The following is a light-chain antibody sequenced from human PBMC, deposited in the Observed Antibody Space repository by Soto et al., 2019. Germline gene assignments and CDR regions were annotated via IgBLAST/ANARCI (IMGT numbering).Light chain of an antibody. CDR1: QSVSATY. Sequence: EIVLTQSPGTLSLSPGERATLSCRASQSVSATYLAWYKQPPGQAPRLLIYGASSRATGIPDRFSGSVSGTDVTLTISSLEPEEGAFDDGQQRNSWPLTFGGGTKVDIK. J-gene: IGKJ4*01. CDR3: QQRNSWPLT. V-gene: IGKV3D-20*02. CDR2: GAS.